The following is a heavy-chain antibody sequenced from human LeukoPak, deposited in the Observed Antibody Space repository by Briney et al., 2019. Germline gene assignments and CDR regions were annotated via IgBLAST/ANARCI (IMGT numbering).Heavy chain of an antibody. J-gene: IGHJ4*02. V-gene: IGHV3-48*01. CDR2: ISSSSSTI. CDR1: S. Sequence: SMXWVRQAPGKGLEWVSYISSSSSTIYYADSVKGRFTISRDNAKNSLYLQMNSLRAEDTAVYYCATLRWYAPFDYWGQGTLVTVSS. D-gene: IGHD4-23*01. CDR3: ATLRWYAPFDY.